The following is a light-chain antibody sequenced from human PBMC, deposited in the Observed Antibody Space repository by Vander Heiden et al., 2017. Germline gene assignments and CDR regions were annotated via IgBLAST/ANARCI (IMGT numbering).Light chain of an antibody. CDR2: KVS. Sequence: VAMTQSPPSLPVTLGQPASISCRSSQSLVFGDGNNYLSWFQQRPGQSPRRLIYKVSNRDSGVPDRFSGSGSGTDFTLKISRVEAEDAGVYYCLQTSGWPWVFGQGTKVEIK. CDR1: QSLVFGDGNNY. J-gene: IGKJ1*01. V-gene: IGKV2-30*01. CDR3: LQTSGWPWV.